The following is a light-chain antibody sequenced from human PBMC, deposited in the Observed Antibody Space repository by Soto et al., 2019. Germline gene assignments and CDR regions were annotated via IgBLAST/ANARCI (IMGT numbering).Light chain of an antibody. Sequence: EIVLTQSPGTLSLSPGERATLSCRASQSVSSTYLAWYQQKPGQAPRLLIHGASSRATGIPDRFSGSGSGTDFTLTISRLEPEDFAVYYCQQYGGSAMYTFGQGTKLEIK. CDR2: GAS. CDR3: QQYGGSAMYT. J-gene: IGKJ2*01. CDR1: QSVSSTY. V-gene: IGKV3-20*01.